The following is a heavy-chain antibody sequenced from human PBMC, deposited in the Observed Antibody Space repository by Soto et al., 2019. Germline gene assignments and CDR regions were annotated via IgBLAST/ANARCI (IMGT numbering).Heavy chain of an antibody. CDR3: AHRHHTMVRGPNFDY. CDR2: IYWDDDK. Sequence: SGPTLVNPTQTLTLTCTFSGFSLSTSGVGVGWIRQPPGKALEWLALIYWDDDKRYSPSLKSRLTITKDTSKNQVVLTMTNMDPVDTAKYYCAHRHHTMVRGPNFDYWGQGTLVTVSS. CDR1: GFSLSTSGVG. J-gene: IGHJ4*02. V-gene: IGHV2-5*02. D-gene: IGHD3-10*01.